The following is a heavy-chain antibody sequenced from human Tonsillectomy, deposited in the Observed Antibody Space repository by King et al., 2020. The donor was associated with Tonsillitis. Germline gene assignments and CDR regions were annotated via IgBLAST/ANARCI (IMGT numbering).Heavy chain of an antibody. CDR1: GGSFSGYY. CDR3: ATLRDFHH. J-gene: IGHJ1*01. CDR2: INHSGSS. Sequence: VQLQQWGAGLLKPSETLSLTCAVYGGSFSGYYWSWIRQPPGKGLEWIGEINHSGSSNYHPSLKSRVTMSVDTSKNQFSLELSSVTAADTAVYYCATLRDFHHWGPGTLVTVSS. V-gene: IGHV4-34*01.